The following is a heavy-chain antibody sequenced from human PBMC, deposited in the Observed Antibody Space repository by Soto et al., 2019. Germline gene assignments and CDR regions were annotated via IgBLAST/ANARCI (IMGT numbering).Heavy chain of an antibody. Sequence: SETLSLTCTVSGGSISSGGYYWSWIRQHPGKGLEWIGYIYYSGSTYYNPSLKSRVTISVDTSKNQFSLKLSSVTAADTAVYYCARESPAAAGTGVGFDYWGQGTLVTVSS. CDR2: IYYSGST. D-gene: IGHD6-13*01. CDR3: ARESPAAAGTGVGFDY. V-gene: IGHV4-31*03. J-gene: IGHJ4*02. CDR1: GGSISSGGYY.